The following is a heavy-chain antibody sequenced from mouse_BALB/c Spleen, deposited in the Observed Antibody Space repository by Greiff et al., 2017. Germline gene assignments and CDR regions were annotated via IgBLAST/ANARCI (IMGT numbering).Heavy chain of an antibody. CDR1: GYSITSGYY. CDR2: ISYDGSN. D-gene: IGHD2-4*01. CDR3: ARDLGNYDWFAY. Sequence: EVKLMESGPGLVKPSQSLSLTCSVTGYSITSGYYWNWIRQFPGNKLEWMGYISYDGSNNYNPSLKNRISITRDTSKNQFFLKLNSVTTEDTATYSCARDLGNYDWFAYWGQGTLVTVSA. J-gene: IGHJ3*01. V-gene: IGHV3-6*02.